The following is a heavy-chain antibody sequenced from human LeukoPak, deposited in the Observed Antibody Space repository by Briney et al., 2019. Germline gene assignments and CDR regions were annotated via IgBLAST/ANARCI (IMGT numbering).Heavy chain of an antibody. Sequence: GSLRLSCAASGFTFSSYAMSWVRQAPGKGLEWIGSIYYSGSTYYNPSLKSRVTISVDTSKNQFSLKLSSVTAADTAVYYCANFIAVAGEARYWGQGTLVTVSS. V-gene: IGHV4-59*05. CDR2: IYYSGST. D-gene: IGHD6-19*01. CDR1: GFTFSSYA. J-gene: IGHJ4*02. CDR3: ANFIAVAGEARY.